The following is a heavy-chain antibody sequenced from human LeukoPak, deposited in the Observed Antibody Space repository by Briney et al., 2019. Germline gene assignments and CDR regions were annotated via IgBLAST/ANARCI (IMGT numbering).Heavy chain of an antibody. CDR1: GFTFSSYS. CDR3: AREIAAAARDY. D-gene: IGHD6-13*01. CDR2: ISSSRSYI. Sequence: KAGGSLRLSCAASGFTFSSYSMNWVRQAPGKGLEWVSSISSSRSYIYYADSVKGRFTISRDNAKNSLYLQMNSLRAEDTAVYYCAREIAAAARDYWGQGTLVTVSS. V-gene: IGHV3-21*01. J-gene: IGHJ4*02.